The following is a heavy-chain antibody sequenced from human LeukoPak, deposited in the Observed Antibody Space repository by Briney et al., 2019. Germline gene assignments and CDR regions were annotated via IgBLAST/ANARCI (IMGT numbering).Heavy chain of an antibody. CDR2: ITSRDGTT. CDR3: VRDRPNYYVSSGHYYRRNGDH. Sequence: GGSLRLSCAASGFTFSIYAMSWVRQIPGKGLEWVSSITSRDGTTYYTDSVKGRFTISRDNSENTLYLQMNSLRAEDTAIYYCVRDRPNYYVSSGHYYRRNGDHWGQGTLVTVSS. D-gene: IGHD3-22*01. V-gene: IGHV3-23*01. J-gene: IGHJ5*02. CDR1: GFTFSIYA.